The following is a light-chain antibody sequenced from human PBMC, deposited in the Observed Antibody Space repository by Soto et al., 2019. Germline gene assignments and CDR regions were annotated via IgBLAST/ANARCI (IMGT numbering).Light chain of an antibody. J-gene: IGKJ2*01. Sequence: EIVLTQSPGTLSLSPGERATLSCRASQSVRSSYLGWYQQKPGQAPRLLIYGASTRATGIPDRFSGSGSGTNCTLTVSRLETEDFAVYYCQQYVRSPMYTFGQGTKLEIK. V-gene: IGKV3-20*01. CDR3: QQYVRSPMYT. CDR2: GAS. CDR1: QSVRSSY.